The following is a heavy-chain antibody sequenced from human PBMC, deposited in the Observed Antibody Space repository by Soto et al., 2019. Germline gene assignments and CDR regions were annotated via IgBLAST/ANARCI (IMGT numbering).Heavy chain of an antibody. Sequence: PSETLSLTCSVSGGSISNYYWSWIRQSAGKGLEWIGRIYPGGSTNYNPSLKSRVTMSVDTSKSQASLRLTSVTAADTAVYYCARASVGPPGGGSWIMPFDFWGQGTRVTVSS. J-gene: IGHJ4*02. CDR2: IYPGGST. CDR3: ARASVGPPGGGSWIMPFDF. CDR1: GGSISNYY. V-gene: IGHV4-4*07. D-gene: IGHD2-15*01.